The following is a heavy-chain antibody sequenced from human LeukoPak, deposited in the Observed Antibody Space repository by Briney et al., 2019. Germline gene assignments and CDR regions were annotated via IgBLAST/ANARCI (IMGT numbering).Heavy chain of an antibody. V-gene: IGHV1-69*05. CDR1: GYTFTSYA. Sequence: ASVKVSCKASGYTFTSYAISWVRQAPGQGLEWMGGIIPIFGTANYAQKFQGRVTITTDESTSTAYMELSSLRSEDTAVYYCARDPRYCSRSSCPKGAFDIWGQGTMVTVSS. D-gene: IGHD2-2*01. CDR2: IIPIFGTA. J-gene: IGHJ3*02. CDR3: ARDPRYCSRSSCPKGAFDI.